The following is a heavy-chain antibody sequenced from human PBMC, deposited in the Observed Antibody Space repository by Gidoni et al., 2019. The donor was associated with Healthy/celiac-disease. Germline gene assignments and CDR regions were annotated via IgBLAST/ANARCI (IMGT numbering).Heavy chain of an antibody. D-gene: IGHD3-22*01. Sequence: EGQPVESGGGLVQPGGSMRLSWAASGFTVSRDSMSSVRKAPGKGLEWVSVIYSGGSTYYADSVKGRFTISRHNSKNTLYLQMNSLRAEDTAVYYCARGGFGKDSSGYYEIGYYWGQGTLVTVSS. CDR2: IYSGGST. CDR1: GFTVSRDS. V-gene: IGHV3-53*04. CDR3: ARGGFGKDSSGYYEIGYY. J-gene: IGHJ4*02.